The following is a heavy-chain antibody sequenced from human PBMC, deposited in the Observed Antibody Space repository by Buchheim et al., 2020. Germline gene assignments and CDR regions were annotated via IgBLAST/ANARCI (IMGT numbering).Heavy chain of an antibody. CDR2: IYTSGST. Sequence: QVQLQESGPGLVKPSQTLSLTCIVSGGSISSGSYYWSWIRQPAGKGLEWIGRIYTSGSTNYNPSLKSRVTISVDTSKNQFSLKLSSVTGADTAVYYCARVELRYCSSTSGPRDHNWFDPWGEGTL. D-gene: IGHD2-2*01. CDR3: ARVELRYCSSTSGPRDHNWFDP. V-gene: IGHV4-61*02. J-gene: IGHJ5*02. CDR1: GGSISSGSYY.